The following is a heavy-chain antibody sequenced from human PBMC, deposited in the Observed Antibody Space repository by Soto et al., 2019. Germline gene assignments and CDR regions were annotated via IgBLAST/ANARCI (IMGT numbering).Heavy chain of an antibody. CDR1: GFTVSSKY. CDR2: IYGGGTT. CDR3: VQTTGWPGFDF. J-gene: IGHJ4*02. D-gene: IGHD6-19*01. Sequence: EVQLVESGGGLIQPGGSLRLSCGASGFTVSSKYMTWVRQAPGKGLEWVSVIYGGGTTYYADSVKGRFTMSRDNSKNTLYLQMTSLRAEDTAVYYCVQTTGWPGFDFWGQGTLVTVSS. V-gene: IGHV3-53*01.